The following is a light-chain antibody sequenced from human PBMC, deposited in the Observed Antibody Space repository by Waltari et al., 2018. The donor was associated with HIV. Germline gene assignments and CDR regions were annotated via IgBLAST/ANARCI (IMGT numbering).Light chain of an antibody. V-gene: IGLV2-11*01. J-gene: IGLJ1*01. CDR2: DVT. CDR1: SSDVVRYNH. Sequence: QSALTQPASVSGSPGQSVTISCTGTSSDVVRYNHVSWYPQHPGKAPKIMIYDVTKRPSGVTDHFSGSKSGNTASLTISGLQAEDEADYYCCSYAGTYAPYVFGTGTKVTVL. CDR3: CSYAGTYAPYV.